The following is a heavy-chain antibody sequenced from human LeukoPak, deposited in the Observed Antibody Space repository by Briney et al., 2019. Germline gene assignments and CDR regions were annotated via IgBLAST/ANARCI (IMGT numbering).Heavy chain of an antibody. Sequence: GASVKVSCKASGYTFTYRYLHWVRQAPGQALEWMGWITPFNGNTNYAQQFQDRVTITRDRSRNTVYMELNSLRFEDTAMYYCARSPFSGYDDAFDIWGQGTMVTVSS. CDR1: GYTFTYRY. CDR2: ITPFNGNT. D-gene: IGHD5-12*01. CDR3: ARSPFSGYDDAFDI. J-gene: IGHJ3*02. V-gene: IGHV1-45*02.